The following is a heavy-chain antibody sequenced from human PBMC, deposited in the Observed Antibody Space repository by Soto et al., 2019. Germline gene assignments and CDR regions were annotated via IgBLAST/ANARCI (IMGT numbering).Heavy chain of an antibody. CDR2: ISYDGSNK. D-gene: IGHD3-3*01. J-gene: IGHJ5*02. CDR1: GFTFSSYG. CDR3: ARGVYDFWSEQEHNWFDP. V-gene: IGHV3-30*03. Sequence: QVQLVESGGGVVQPGRSLRLSCAASGFTFSSYGMHWVRQAPGKGLEWVAVISYDGSNKYYADSVKGRFTISRDNSKNTLYLQMNSLRAEDTAVYYCARGVYDFWSEQEHNWFDPWGQGTLVTVSS.